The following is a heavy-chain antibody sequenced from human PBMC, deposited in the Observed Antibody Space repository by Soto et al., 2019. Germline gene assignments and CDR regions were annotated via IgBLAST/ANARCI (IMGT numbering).Heavy chain of an antibody. CDR1: GYTFDSYG. D-gene: IGHD4-4*01. Sequence: ASVKVSCKASGYTFDSYGLNWVRQAPGQGLEWMGWISTYTGNTDYPQKFQGRVTMTTDTSTNTAFLDLRSLTSDDTAVYYCVRYVSVTPGGFGCYWGQGTLVPVSS. V-gene: IGHV1-18*01. CDR3: VRYVSVTPGGFGCY. J-gene: IGHJ4*02. CDR2: ISTYTGNT.